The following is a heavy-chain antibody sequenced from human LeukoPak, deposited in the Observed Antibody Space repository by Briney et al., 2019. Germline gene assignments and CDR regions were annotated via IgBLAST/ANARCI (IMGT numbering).Heavy chain of an antibody. CDR3: ARGRNGYCSSTSCYRFDY. J-gene: IGHJ4*02. CDR2: IKHSGST. Sequence: SETLSLTCAVYGGSFSGYYWSWIRQPPGKGQEWIGEIKHSGSTNYNPSLKSRVTISVDTSKNQFSLKLSSVTAADTAVYYCARGRNGYCSSTSCYRFDYWGQGTLVTVSS. D-gene: IGHD2-2*01. V-gene: IGHV4-34*01. CDR1: GGSFSGYY.